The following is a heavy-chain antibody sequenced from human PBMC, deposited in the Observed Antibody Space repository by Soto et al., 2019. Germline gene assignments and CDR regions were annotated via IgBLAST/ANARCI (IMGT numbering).Heavy chain of an antibody. CDR2: IYSGGST. Sequence: GGSLRLSCAASGFTVSSTYMNWVRQAPGKGLEWVSVIYSGGSTFYADSVKGRFTISRHNSKNTLYLQMSSLRAEDTAIYYCARAPSGYMDVWGKGTTVTVSS. D-gene: IGHD3-10*01. CDR1: GFTVSSTY. V-gene: IGHV3-53*04. J-gene: IGHJ6*03. CDR3: ARAPSGYMDV.